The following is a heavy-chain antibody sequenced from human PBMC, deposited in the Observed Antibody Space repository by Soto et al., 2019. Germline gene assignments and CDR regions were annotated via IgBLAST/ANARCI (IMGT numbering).Heavy chain of an antibody. CDR2: IYRTGST. V-gene: IGHV4-4*02. D-gene: IGHD1-7*01. CDR3: ASRDPGTSVDY. J-gene: IGHJ4*02. CDR1: GGSFTSNNW. Sequence: SETLSLTCAVSGGSFTSNNWWTWVRQPPGQGLEWIGEIYRTGSTNYNPSLKSRVTISLDKSENQFSLKVTSLTAADTAVYYCASRDPGTSVDYCDQATLVTVSS.